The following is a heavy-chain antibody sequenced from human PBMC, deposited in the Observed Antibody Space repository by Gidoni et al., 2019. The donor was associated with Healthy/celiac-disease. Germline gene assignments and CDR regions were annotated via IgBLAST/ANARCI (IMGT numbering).Heavy chain of an antibody. J-gene: IGHJ6*02. CDR3: ARDRRGSLGATYYYDSSGYYFRNGMDV. D-gene: IGHD3-22*01. CDR1: GCTFSSYG. V-gene: IGHV3-33*01. Sequence: QVQLVESGGGVVQPGRSPRLSCAASGCTFSSYGMHWVRQAPGKGLEWVAVIWYDGSNKYYADSVKGRFTISRDNSKNTLYLQMNSLRAEDTAVYYCARDRRGSLGATYYYDSSGYYFRNGMDVWGQGTTVTVSS. CDR2: IWYDGSNK.